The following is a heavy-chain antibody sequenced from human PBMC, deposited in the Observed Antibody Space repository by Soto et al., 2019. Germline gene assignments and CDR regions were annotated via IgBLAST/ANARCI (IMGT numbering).Heavy chain of an antibody. Sequence: SETLSLTCTVSGGSISSGGYYWSWIRQHPGKGLEWIGYIYYSGSTYYNPSLKSRVTISVDTSKNQFSLKLSSVTAADTAVYYCARAPDYYDSTPQPGPWFDPWGQGTLVT. V-gene: IGHV4-31*03. D-gene: IGHD3-22*01. CDR3: ARAPDYYDSTPQPGPWFDP. CDR2: IYYSGST. J-gene: IGHJ5*02. CDR1: GGSISSGGYY.